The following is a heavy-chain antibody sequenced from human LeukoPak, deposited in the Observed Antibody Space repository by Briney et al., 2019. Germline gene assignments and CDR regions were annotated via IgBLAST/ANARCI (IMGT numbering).Heavy chain of an antibody. V-gene: IGHV3-74*01. J-gene: IGHJ4*02. CDR2: INSDGSST. D-gene: IGHD3-16*01. CDR1: GFTFSSYW. Sequence: GGSLRLSCAASGFTFSSYWMHWVRQVPGEGLVWVSRINSDGSSTSYADSVKGRFTISRDNAKNTLYLQMNSLRAEDTAVYYCARVAGSYAAPDYWGQGTLVTVSS. CDR3: ARVAGSYAAPDY.